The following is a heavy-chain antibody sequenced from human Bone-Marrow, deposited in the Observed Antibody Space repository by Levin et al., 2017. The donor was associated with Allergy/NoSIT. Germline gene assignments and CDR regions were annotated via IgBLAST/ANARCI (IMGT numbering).Heavy chain of an antibody. V-gene: IGHV3-66*01. CDR1: GFNVSGNY. J-gene: IGHJ5*02. D-gene: IGHD6-13*01. CDR3: ARAGYSSAWYDWFDP. Sequence: GESLKISCAASGFNVSGNYMSWVRQAPGKGLEWVSVIYSSGTTYYAESAKGRFTISRDNAKNTLYLQMNSLRGEDTAVYYCARAGYSSAWYDWFDPWGQGTLVTVSS. CDR2: IYSSGTT.